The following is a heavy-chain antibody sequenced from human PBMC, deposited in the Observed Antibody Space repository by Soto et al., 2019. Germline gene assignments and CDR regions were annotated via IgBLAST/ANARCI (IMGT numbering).Heavy chain of an antibody. Sequence: EVQLLESGGGLVQPGGSLRLSCTASGFTFSSYAMNWVRQAPGKGLEWVSAISGSGGSTYYADSVKGRFAIAKDNPTNTLYLQMGSLRADNTAAYDCAKGGYDDGHFDYWGQGALVTVCS. CDR3: AKGGYDDGHFDY. V-gene: IGHV3-23*01. CDR2: ISGSGGST. J-gene: IGHJ4*02. CDR1: GFTFSSYA. D-gene: IGHD1-1*01.